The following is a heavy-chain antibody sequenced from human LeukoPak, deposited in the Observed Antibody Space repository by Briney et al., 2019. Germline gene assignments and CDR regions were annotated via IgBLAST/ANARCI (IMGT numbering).Heavy chain of an antibody. CDR1: GYTFTSYD. CDR2: MNPNSGNT. J-gene: IGHJ5*02. Sequence: ASVKVSCKASGYTFTSYDINWVQQATGQGLEWMGWMNPNSGNTGYAQKFQGRVTMTRNTSISTAYMELSSLRSEDTAVYYCARRDYDFWSGYSPDNWFDPWGQGTLVTVSS. D-gene: IGHD3-3*01. V-gene: IGHV1-8*01. CDR3: ARRDYDFWSGYSPDNWFDP.